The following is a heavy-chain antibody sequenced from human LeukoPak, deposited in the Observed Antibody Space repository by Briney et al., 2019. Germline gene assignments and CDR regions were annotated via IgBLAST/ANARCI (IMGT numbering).Heavy chain of an antibody. V-gene: IGHV1-24*01. CDR3: ATDLSIAVAGPSLYAY. Sequence: ASVKVSCKVSGYTLTELSMHWVLHAPGKGLEWMVGCDPEDGETIYAQKFQGRVNMTEDTSTDTAYMELSSLRSEDTAVYYCATDLSIAVAGPSLYAYWGQVNLVTVSS. D-gene: IGHD6-19*01. CDR1: GYTLTELS. J-gene: IGHJ4*02. CDR2: CDPEDGET.